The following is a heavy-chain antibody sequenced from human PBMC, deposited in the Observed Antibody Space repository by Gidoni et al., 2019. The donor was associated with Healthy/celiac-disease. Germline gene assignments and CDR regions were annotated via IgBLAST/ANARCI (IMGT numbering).Heavy chain of an antibody. CDR2: ISSSSSYI. V-gene: IGHV3-21*01. CDR1: GFTFSSYS. D-gene: IGHD6-13*01. CDR3: ARDQAAAGTFDY. Sequence: EGQLVESGGGLVKPGGSLRLYGAASGFTFSSYSMNSVRQAPGTGLEWVSSISSSSSYIYYAVSVKGRFTISRDNAKNSLYLQMNSLRAEDTAVYYCARDQAAAGTFDYWGQGTLVTVSS. J-gene: IGHJ4*02.